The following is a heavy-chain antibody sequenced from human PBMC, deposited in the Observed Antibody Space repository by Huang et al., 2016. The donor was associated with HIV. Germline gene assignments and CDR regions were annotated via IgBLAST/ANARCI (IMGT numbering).Heavy chain of an antibody. V-gene: IGHV1-69*10. CDR2: IVPLFAVT. J-gene: IGHJ3*02. CDR1: GGSFNSLA. D-gene: IGHD6-13*01. CDR3: AREGQTWYGKPIAAFEI. Sequence: VQLVQSGAEVKRPGTSVKISCKASGGSFNSLAFNWVRQAPGQGLQDMVGIVPLFAVTNYAEKFRGRLTISADKSTSTVFMELRGLTSEDTAVFFCAREGQTWYGKPIAAFEIWGQGTTVIVSP.